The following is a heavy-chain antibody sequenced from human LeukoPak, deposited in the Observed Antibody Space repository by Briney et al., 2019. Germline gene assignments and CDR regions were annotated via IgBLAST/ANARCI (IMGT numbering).Heavy chain of an antibody. CDR2: ISYDGSNK. J-gene: IGHJ3*02. CDR1: GFTFSSYA. D-gene: IGHD4/OR15-4a*01. CDR3: ARDSHKGAAFDI. V-gene: IGHV3-30-3*01. Sequence: PGGSLRLSCAASGFTFSSYAMHWVRQAPGKGLEWVAVISYDGSNKYYADSVKGRFTISRDNSKNTLYLQMNSLRAEGTAVYYCARDSHKGAAFDIWGQGTMVTVSS.